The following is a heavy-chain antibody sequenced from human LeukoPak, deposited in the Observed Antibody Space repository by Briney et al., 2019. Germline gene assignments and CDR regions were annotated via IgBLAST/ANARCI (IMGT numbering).Heavy chain of an antibody. V-gene: IGHV1-3*01. CDR3: ARGGSGSYPLDY. D-gene: IGHD1-26*01. CDR1: GYGFTIYA. J-gene: IGHJ4*02. Sequence: GASVKVSCKASGYGFTIYAMHWVRQAPGQRLEWMGWINAGNGNTKYSQKFQGRVTITRDTSATTAYMELSSLRSEDTAVYYCARGGSGSYPLDYWGQGTLVTVSS. CDR2: INAGNGNT.